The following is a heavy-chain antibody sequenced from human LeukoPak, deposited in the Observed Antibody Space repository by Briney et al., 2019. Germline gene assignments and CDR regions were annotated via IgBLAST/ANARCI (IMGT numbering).Heavy chain of an antibody. Sequence: SETLSLTCIASGGSISSGSYYWGWIRQPPGKGLEWIGSIFYGGSTFYNPSLRSRITISLDTSRNQFSLKLTSVTATDTAVYYCARHDHTDRGDPNWFDPWGQGTLVIVSS. CDR3: ARHDHTDRGDPNWFDP. D-gene: IGHD4-17*01. V-gene: IGHV4-39*01. J-gene: IGHJ5*02. CDR1: GGSISSGSYY. CDR2: IFYGGST.